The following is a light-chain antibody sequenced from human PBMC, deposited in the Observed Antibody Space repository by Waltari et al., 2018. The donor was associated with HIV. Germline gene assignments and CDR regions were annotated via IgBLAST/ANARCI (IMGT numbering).Light chain of an antibody. Sequence: SYVLTQAPSVSVAPGQTARITCGGNNIGSYSVNWYQQKPGQAPVLVVYDDSDRPSGIPERIYGSNSGNTATLTSNRVEAGDEADYSCQVWDSNSDDYVFGGGTKLTVL. CDR3: QVWDSNSDDYV. J-gene: IGLJ2*01. CDR1: NIGSYS. V-gene: IGLV3-21*02. CDR2: DDS.